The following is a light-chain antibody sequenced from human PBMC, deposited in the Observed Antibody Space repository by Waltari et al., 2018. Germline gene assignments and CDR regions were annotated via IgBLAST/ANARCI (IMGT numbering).Light chain of an antibody. V-gene: IGKV1-39*01. J-gene: IGKJ1*01. Sequence: DIQMTQSPSSLSGSVGDRVTITCRASQSISTHLTWYQQKQGKAPKLLISSASSLQSGVPSRFSGSGSGTDFTLTISSLQPEDFATYYCQQSYSSPQTFGQGTKVEIK. CDR2: SAS. CDR1: QSISTH. CDR3: QQSYSSPQT.